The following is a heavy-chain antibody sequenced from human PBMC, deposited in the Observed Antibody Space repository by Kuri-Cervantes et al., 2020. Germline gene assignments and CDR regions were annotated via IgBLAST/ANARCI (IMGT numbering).Heavy chain of an antibody. CDR2: ISWNSGYI. CDR3: AKDITRTFNSFDI. J-gene: IGHJ3*02. CDR1: GFTFDDYA. Sequence: SLKISCAASGFTFDDYAMHWVRQGPGKGLEWVSGISWNSGYIVYADSVKGRLTISRDNAKNSLYLQMNSLRAEDTALYYCAKDITRTFNSFDIWGQGTTVTVSS. V-gene: IGHV3-9*01. D-gene: IGHD1-14*01.